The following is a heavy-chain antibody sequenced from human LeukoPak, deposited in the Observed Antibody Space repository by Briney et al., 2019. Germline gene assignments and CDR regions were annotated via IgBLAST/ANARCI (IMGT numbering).Heavy chain of an antibody. Sequence: SETLSLTCTVSGGSISSSSYYWVWLRQPPGMGREWIGSIYYSGSTYYNPSLKSRVTISVDTSKNQFSLKLSSVTAADTAVYYCARHEGLVGSGYYYPKYYFDYWGQGTRVTVSS. CDR1: GGSISSSSYY. J-gene: IGHJ4*02. CDR2: IYYSGST. D-gene: IGHD3-22*01. V-gene: IGHV4-39*01. CDR3: ARHEGLVGSGYYYPKYYFDY.